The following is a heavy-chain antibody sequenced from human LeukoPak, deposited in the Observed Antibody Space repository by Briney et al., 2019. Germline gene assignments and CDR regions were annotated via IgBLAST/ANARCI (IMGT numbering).Heavy chain of an antibody. CDR2: IIPIFGTA. J-gene: IGHJ3*02. CDR3: ASLYCSSTSCYRAFDI. V-gene: IGHV1-69*13. CDR1: GYTFTSYG. D-gene: IGHD2-2*01. Sequence: ASVKVSCKASGYTFTSYGISWVRQAPGQGLEWMGGIIPIFGTANYAQKFQGRVTITADESTSTAYMELSSLRSEDTAVYYCASLYCSSTSCYRAFDIWGQGTMVTVSS.